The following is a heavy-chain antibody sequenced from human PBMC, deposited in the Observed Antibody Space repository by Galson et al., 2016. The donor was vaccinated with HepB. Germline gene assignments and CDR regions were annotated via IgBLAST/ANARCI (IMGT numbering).Heavy chain of an antibody. V-gene: IGHV3-30*18. CDR3: AKDFRRGGYENDGVDY. CDR1: GFTFRTYG. CDR2: ISYDGGNE. Sequence: SLRLSCAASGFTFRTYGMNWVRQAPGKGLEWVASISYDGGNEDYADSVKGRFTISRDNSRSTLYLQMNSLRHDDRAIYYCAKDFRRGGYENDGVDYWGQGTVVTVSS. D-gene: IGHD5-12*01. J-gene: IGHJ4*02.